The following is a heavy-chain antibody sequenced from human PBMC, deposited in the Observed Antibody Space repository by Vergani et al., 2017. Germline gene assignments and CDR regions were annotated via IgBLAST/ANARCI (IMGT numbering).Heavy chain of an antibody. D-gene: IGHD3-3*01. J-gene: IGHJ4*02. CDR2: ISNDGSKK. CDR3: ARDHPPEGIFGVVIIGGYFDY. CDR1: GFSFSSHA. Sequence: QVQLAESGGGRVQPGRSLRLSCAASGFSFSSHAIHWVRQAPGKGLEWVAVISNDGSKKYYADSVKGRFTISRDNSKNSLYLQMNSLRAEDTAVYYCARDHPPEGIFGVVIIGGYFDYWGQGTLVTVSS. V-gene: IGHV3-30*03.